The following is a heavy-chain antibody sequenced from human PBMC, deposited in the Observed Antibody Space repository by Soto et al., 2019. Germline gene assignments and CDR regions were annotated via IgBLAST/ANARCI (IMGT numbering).Heavy chain of an antibody. CDR3: ARAAYGEYYYYMDV. V-gene: IGHV1-8*01. CDR1: GYTFTSYD. D-gene: IGHD4-17*01. J-gene: IGHJ6*03. Sequence: QVQLVQSGAELKKPGASVKVSCKASGYTFTSYDINWVRQATGQGLEWMGWMNPNSGNTGYAQKLQGRVTMTRNTSISTAYMELSSLRSEDTAVYYCARAAYGEYYYYMDVWGKGTTVTVSS. CDR2: MNPNSGNT.